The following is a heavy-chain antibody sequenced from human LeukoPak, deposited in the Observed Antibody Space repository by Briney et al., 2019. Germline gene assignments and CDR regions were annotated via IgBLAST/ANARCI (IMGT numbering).Heavy chain of an antibody. CDR3: ARDQTDSSGYFRAFDI. CDR1: GGSISSYY. Sequence: SETLSLTCTVSGGSISSYYWSWIRQPAGKGLEWIGRIYTSGSTNYNPSLKSRVTMSVDTSKNQFSLKLSSVTAADTAVYYCARDQTDSSGYFRAFDIWGQGTMVTVSS. CDR2: IYTSGST. V-gene: IGHV4-4*07. D-gene: IGHD3-22*01. J-gene: IGHJ3*02.